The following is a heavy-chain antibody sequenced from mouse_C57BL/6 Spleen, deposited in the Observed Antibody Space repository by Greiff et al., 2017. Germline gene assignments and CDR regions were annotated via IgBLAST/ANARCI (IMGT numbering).Heavy chain of an antibody. CDR2: ISSGSSTI. CDR3: ANLLLPYMMDY. D-gene: IGHD1-1*01. CDR1: GFTFSDYG. J-gene: IGHJ4*01. Sequence: EVKLMESGGGLVKPGGSLKLSCAASGFTFSDYGMHWVRQAPEKGLEWVAYISSGSSTIYYADTVKGRFTISRDNAKNTLFLQMTSLRSEDTAMYYCANLLLPYMMDYWGQGTSVTVSS. V-gene: IGHV5-17*01.